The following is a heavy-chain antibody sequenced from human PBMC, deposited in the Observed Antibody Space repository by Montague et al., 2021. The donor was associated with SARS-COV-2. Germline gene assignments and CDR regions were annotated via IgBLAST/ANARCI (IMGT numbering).Heavy chain of an antibody. CDR1: DVSLSGITW. CDR2: TYLSGFT. V-gene: IGHV4-4*02. Sequence: SETLSLTCVVSDVSLSGITWCCWVRQSPGKGLEWVGETYLSGFTHYNPSVKSLVTISLDDSRSQFSLMLTSVTAAATAVYFCAGGGLGNRGFDYWGQGALVTVSS. CDR3: AGGGLGNRGFDY. D-gene: IGHD3/OR15-3a*01. J-gene: IGHJ4*02.